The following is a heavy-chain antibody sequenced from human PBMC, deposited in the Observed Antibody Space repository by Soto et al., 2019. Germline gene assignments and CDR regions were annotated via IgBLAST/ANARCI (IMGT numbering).Heavy chain of an antibody. Sequence: QVQLVESGGGEVQPGGSLRLSCAASGFAFSRHAIQWVRQTPGKGLEWVAGIWYDGSNKYYADSVKGRFTISRDNSKNTVYLQTDSLRAEDTAVFYCARGTTVTDFLMDVWGAGTTVTVSS. J-gene: IGHJ6*03. CDR1: GFAFSRHA. D-gene: IGHD4-4*01. CDR3: ARGTTVTDFLMDV. V-gene: IGHV3-33*01. CDR2: IWYDGSNK.